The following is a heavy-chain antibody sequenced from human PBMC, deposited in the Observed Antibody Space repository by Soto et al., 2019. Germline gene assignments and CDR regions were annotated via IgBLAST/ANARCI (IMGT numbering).Heavy chain of an antibody. V-gene: IGHV1-69*06. CDR2: IIPIFGAA. CDR3: ARQDGQTTVTTVRVWFDP. D-gene: IGHD4-17*01. Sequence: SVKVCCKASGGTFSSYAISWVRQAPGQGLEWMGGIIPIFGAANYAQKFQGRVTISVDTSKNQISLKLRSVTAADTAVYYCARQDGQTTVTTVRVWFDPWGQGTLVNVSS. J-gene: IGHJ5*02. CDR1: GGTFSSYA.